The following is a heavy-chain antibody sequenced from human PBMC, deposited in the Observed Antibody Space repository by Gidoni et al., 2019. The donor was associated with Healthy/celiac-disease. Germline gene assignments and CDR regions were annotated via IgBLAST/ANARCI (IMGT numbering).Heavy chain of an antibody. CDR3: ANHRGDYVGYYFDY. Sequence: EVQLLESGGGLVQPGGSLRLSCAASGLTFSSYAMSWVRPAPGKGLEWVSAISGSGGSTYYADSVKGRFTISRDNSKNTLYLQMNSLRAEDTAVYYCANHRGDYVGYYFDYWGQGTLVTVSS. J-gene: IGHJ4*02. CDR2: ISGSGGST. CDR1: GLTFSSYA. V-gene: IGHV3-23*01. D-gene: IGHD4-17*01.